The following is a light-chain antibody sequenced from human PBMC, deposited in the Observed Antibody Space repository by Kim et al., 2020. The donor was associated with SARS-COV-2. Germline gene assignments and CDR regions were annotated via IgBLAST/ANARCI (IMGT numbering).Light chain of an antibody. Sequence: SVLTQPPSVSGAPGQRVTISCTGGSSNIGAGYDVHWYQQLPGTAPKLLIYGNSNRPSGVPDRFSGSKSGTSASLAITGLQAEDEADYYCQSYDSSLGGSGVFGTGTKVTVL. CDR2: GNS. V-gene: IGLV1-40*01. CDR3: QSYDSSLGGSGV. CDR1: SSNIGAGYD. J-gene: IGLJ1*01.